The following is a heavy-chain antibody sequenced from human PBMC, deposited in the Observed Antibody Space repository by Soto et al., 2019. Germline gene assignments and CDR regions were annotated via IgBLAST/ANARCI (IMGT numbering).Heavy chain of an antibody. CDR3: ARESEDLTSNFDY. Sequence: GGSLRLSCAASGLTFTRYSMNWVRQAPGKGLEWVSSISSTTNYIYYGDSMKGRFTISRDNAKNSLYLEMNSLRAEDTAVYYCARESEDLTSNFDYWGQGTLVTVYS. CDR2: ISSTTNYI. J-gene: IGHJ4*02. CDR1: GLTFTRYS. V-gene: IGHV3-21*06.